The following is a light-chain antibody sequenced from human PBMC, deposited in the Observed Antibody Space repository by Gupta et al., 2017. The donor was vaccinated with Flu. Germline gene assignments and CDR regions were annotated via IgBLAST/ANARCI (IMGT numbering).Light chain of an antibody. V-gene: IGLV3-21*02. CDR2: YDS. J-gene: IGLJ3*02. CDR1: NIGTQS. CDR3: QVSDRSSDNGV. Sequence: YVLTPPPSVSVAPGQTATITCGGNNIGTQSVHWYQQKAGQAPVLLVDYDSDRPSGIPERFSGYNAANNATPLISRVEAGDEADYYCQVSDRSSDNGVFGGGTKLTV.